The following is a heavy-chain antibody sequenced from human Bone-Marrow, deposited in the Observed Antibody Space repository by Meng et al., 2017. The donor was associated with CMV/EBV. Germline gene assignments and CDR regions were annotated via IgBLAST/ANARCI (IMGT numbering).Heavy chain of an antibody. D-gene: IGHD7-27*01. CDR3: ARDNWGPDY. V-gene: IGHV3-64*02. CDR1: GFTFSSFA. CDR2: ISSNGGST. J-gene: IGHJ4*02. Sequence: GESLKISCAASGFTFSSFAMHWVRQAPGKGLEYVSAISSNGGSTYYADSVKGRFTISRDNSKNTLYLQMGSLRAEDMAVYYCARDNWGPDYWGQGTRVTVSS.